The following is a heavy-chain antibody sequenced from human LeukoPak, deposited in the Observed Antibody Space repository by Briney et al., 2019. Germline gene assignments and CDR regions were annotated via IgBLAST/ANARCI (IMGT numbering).Heavy chain of an antibody. CDR1: GYTFTGYY. D-gene: IGHD3-10*01. Sequence: ASVKVSCKASGYTFTGYYMHWVRQAPGQGLEWMGWISAYNGNTNYAQKLQGRVTMTTDTSTSTAYMELRSLRSDDTAVYYCARSILWFGELLGYWFDPWGQGTLVTVSS. J-gene: IGHJ5*02. CDR2: ISAYNGNT. V-gene: IGHV1-18*04. CDR3: ARSILWFGELLGYWFDP.